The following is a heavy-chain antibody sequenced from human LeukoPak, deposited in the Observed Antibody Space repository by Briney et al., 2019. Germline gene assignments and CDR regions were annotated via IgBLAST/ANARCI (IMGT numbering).Heavy chain of an antibody. CDR1: GFTFNSYD. V-gene: IGHV3-33*01. CDR2: IWYDGSNK. CDR3: ARDWTMVRGVIITGWFDP. Sequence: GGSLRLSGAASGFTFNSYDLHWVRQAPGKGLEWVAAIWYDGSNKYYADSVKGRFSISRDNSKNTLYLQMNSLRGEETAVYYCARDWTMVRGVIITGWFDPWGQGTLVTVSS. J-gene: IGHJ5*02. D-gene: IGHD3-10*01.